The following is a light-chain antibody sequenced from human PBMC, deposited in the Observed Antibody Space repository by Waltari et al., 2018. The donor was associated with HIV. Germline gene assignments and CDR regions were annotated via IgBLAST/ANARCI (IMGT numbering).Light chain of an antibody. J-gene: IGKJ3*01. CDR1: QSVSSN. CDR2: GAS. CDR3: QQYNNWPPVT. V-gene: IGKV3-15*01. Sequence: EIVMTQSPATLSVSPGERATLSCGASQSVSSNLAWYQQKPGQAPRLLIYGASTRATGIPARFSGSGSGTEFTLTISSLQSEDFVVYYCQQYNNWPPVTFGPGTKVDIK.